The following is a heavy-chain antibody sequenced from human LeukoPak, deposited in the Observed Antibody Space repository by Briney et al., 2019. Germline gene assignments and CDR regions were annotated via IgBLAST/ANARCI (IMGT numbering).Heavy chain of an antibody. CDR3: ARSSTMIVVVMLSSCFDY. CDR2: ISSSSSYI. Sequence: PGGSLRLSCAASGFTFSSYSMNWVRQAPGKGLEWVSSISSSSSYIYYADSVKGRFTISRDNAKNSLYLQMNSLRAEDTAVYYCARSSTMIVVVMLSSCFDYWGQGTLVTVSS. D-gene: IGHD3-22*01. J-gene: IGHJ4*02. V-gene: IGHV3-21*01. CDR1: GFTFSSYS.